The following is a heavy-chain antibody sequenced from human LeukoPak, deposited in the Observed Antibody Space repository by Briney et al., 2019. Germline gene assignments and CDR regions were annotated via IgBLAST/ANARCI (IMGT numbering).Heavy chain of an antibody. V-gene: IGHV1-18*01. CDR1: GYTFTSYG. CDR3: ARGGYCSSTSCYMGAFDI. J-gene: IGHJ3*02. Sequence: ASVKVSCKASGYTFTSYGISWVRQAPGQGREWMGWISAYNGNTNYAQKLQGRVTMTTDTSTSTAYMELRSLRSDDTAVYYCARGGYCSSTSCYMGAFDIWGQGTMVTVSS. D-gene: IGHD2-2*02. CDR2: ISAYNGNT.